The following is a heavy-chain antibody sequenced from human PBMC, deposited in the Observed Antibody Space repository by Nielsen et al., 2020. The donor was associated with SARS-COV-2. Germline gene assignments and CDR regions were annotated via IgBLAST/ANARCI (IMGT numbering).Heavy chain of an antibody. D-gene: IGHD2-2*01. V-gene: IGHV3-23*03. J-gene: IGHJ6*02. CDR2: IYSGGSST. Sequence: GESLKISCAASGFTFSSYAMSWVRQAPGKGLEWVSVIYSGGSSTYYADSVKGRFTISRDNSKNTLYLQMNSLRAEDTAVYYCAKDSAVVPAALGLYYYGMDVWGQGTTVTVSS. CDR3: AKDSAVVPAALGLYYYGMDV. CDR1: GFTFSSYA.